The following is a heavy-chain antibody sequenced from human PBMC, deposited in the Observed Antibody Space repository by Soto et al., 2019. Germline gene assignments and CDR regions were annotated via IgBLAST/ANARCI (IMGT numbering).Heavy chain of an antibody. CDR3: AKKAWMVTAHLDY. Sequence: GSLRLSCAASGFTFSSYGMHWVRQAPGKGLEWVAVISYDGSNKYYADSVKGRFTISRDNSKNTLYLQMNSLRAEDTAVYYCAKKAWMVTAHLDYWGQGTLVTVSS. CDR2: ISYDGSNK. D-gene: IGHD2-21*02. J-gene: IGHJ4*02. CDR1: GFTFSSYG. V-gene: IGHV3-30*18.